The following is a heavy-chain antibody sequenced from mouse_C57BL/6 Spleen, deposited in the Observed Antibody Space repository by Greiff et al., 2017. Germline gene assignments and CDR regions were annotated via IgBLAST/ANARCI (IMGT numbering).Heavy chain of an antibody. CDR3: ARGLGAMDY. D-gene: IGHD3-1*01. Sequence: EVQLVESGGGLVKPGGSLKLSCAASGFTFSSYAMSWVRQTPEKRLEWVATISDGGSYTYYPDNVKGRFTISRDNAKNNLYLQMSHRKAEDTSMYDCARGLGAMDYWGQGTSVTVSS. CDR1: GFTFSSYA. J-gene: IGHJ4*01. V-gene: IGHV5-4*01. CDR2: ISDGGSYT.